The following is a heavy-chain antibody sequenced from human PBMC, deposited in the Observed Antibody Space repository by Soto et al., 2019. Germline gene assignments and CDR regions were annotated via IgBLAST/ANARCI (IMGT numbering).Heavy chain of an antibody. V-gene: IGHV3-66*01. CDR3: ASNGDSSDYSGWFEP. Sequence: EGQLVESWGGLVQTGGSLRLSCAAPGITLSKTYISLVRQAPGKVLEWVSFISSGGTTYYADSVQGRFTISRDNAKKPLYLPLTPLTAEDTFVYYSASNGDSSDYSGWFEPWGQGTLVTVSS. CDR1: GITLSKTY. D-gene: IGHD3-22*01. J-gene: IGHJ5*02. CDR2: ISSGGTT.